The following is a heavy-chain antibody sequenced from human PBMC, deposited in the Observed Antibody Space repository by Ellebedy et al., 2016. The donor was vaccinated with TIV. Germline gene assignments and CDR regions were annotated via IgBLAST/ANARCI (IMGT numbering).Heavy chain of an antibody. V-gene: IGHV3-30-3*01. D-gene: IGHD3-10*01. CDR1: GFTFSSYA. CDR3: AREKLWFGELSPGPYYYYYYGMDV. Sequence: GESLKISCAASGFTFSSYAMHWVRQAPGKGLEWVAVISYDGSNKYYADSVKGRLTISRDNAKNSLYLQMNSLRAEDTAVYYCAREKLWFGELSPGPYYYYYYGMDVWGQGTTVTVSS. CDR2: ISYDGSNK. J-gene: IGHJ6*02.